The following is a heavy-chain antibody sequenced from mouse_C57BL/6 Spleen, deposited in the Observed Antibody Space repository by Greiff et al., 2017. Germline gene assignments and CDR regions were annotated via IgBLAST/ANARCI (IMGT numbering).Heavy chain of an antibody. CDR3: ARDYYYGNAMDY. J-gene: IGHJ4*01. CDR1: GYTFTSYW. D-gene: IGHD1-1*01. CDR2: IHPNSGST. V-gene: IGHV1-64*01. Sequence: VQLQQPGAELVKPGASVKLSCKASGYTFTSYWMHWVKQRPGQGLEWIGMIHPNSGSTNYNEKFKSKATLTVDKSSSTAYMQLSSRTSEDSAVYYCARDYYYGNAMDYWGQGTSVTVSS.